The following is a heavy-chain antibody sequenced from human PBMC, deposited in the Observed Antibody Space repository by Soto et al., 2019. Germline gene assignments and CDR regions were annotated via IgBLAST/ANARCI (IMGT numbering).Heavy chain of an antibody. D-gene: IGHD1-26*01. CDR3: ARLREGEVGSTTGFCDY. CDR1: GYSFPNFW. CDR2: IYPGASDT. J-gene: IGHJ4*02. V-gene: IGHV5-51*01. Sequence: PGESLKISCKGSGYSFPNFWIAWVRQMPGKGLEWMGIIYPGASDTRYSPSFQGQVTFSADKSITTAYLQWSSLKASDTAMYYCARLREGEVGSTTGFCDYWGQGTLVTVSS.